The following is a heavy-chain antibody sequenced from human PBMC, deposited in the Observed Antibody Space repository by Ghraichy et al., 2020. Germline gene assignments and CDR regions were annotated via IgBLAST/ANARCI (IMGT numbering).Heavy chain of an antibody. CDR2: ISSSGSTR. V-gene: IGHV3-48*03. CDR3: ARDVDFDNGGKWEHRFDY. J-gene: IGHJ4*02. CDR1: GFTFSSYE. Sequence: GGSLRLSCAASGFTFSSYEMNWVRQAPGKGLEWVSYISSSGSTRDYADSVKGRFTISRDNAKNSLYLQMNSLRAEDTAVYYCARDVDFDNGGKWEHRFDYWGQGTLVTVSS. D-gene: IGHD4-23*01.